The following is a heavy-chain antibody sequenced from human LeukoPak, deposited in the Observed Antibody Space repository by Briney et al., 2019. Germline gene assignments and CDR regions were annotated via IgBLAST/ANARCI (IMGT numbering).Heavy chain of an antibody. D-gene: IGHD2-8*02. Sequence: SETLSLTCTVSGGTISYHYWSWIRQPPGKGLEWIGYIYYSGSTNYNPSLKSRVTMSVDTSKNQFSLKLSSVTAADAAVYYCARENPDTGSYDAFDIWGQGTMVTVSS. J-gene: IGHJ3*02. V-gene: IGHV4-59*11. CDR1: GGTISYHY. CDR3: ARENPDTGSYDAFDI. CDR2: IYYSGST.